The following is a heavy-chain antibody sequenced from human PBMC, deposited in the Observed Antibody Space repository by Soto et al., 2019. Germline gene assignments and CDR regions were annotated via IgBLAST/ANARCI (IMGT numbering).Heavy chain of an antibody. CDR2: ISAYNGNT. J-gene: IGHJ4*02. CDR1: GYTFTSYG. V-gene: IGHV1-18*04. D-gene: IGHD2-2*01. CDR3: ARDHCSSTNCYPAVDY. Sequence: QVQLVQSGAEVENPGASVKVSCKASGYTFTSYGISWVRQAPGQGLEWMGWISAYNGNTNYAQKLQGRVTMTTDTSTSTDYMELRSLRSDDTAVYYCARDHCSSTNCYPAVDYCGQGNLVTVSS.